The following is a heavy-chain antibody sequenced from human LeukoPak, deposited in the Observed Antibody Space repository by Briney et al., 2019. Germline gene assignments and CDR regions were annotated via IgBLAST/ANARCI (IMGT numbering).Heavy chain of an antibody. CDR3: ARDGEVAPADY. CDR2: IIPIFGTA. Sequence: GASVKVSCKASGCTFSSYAISWVRQAPGQGLEWMGGIIPIFGTANYAQKFQGRVTITAAESTSTAYMELSSLRSEDTAVYYCARDGEVAPADYWGQGTLVTVSS. D-gene: IGHD2-2*01. CDR1: GCTFSSYA. J-gene: IGHJ4*02. V-gene: IGHV1-69*13.